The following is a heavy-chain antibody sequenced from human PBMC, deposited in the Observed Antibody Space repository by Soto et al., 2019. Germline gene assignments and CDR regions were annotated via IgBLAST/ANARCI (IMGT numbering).Heavy chain of an antibody. CDR1: GGSFSCYY. CDR3: ARDLGTYYYAMDV. V-gene: IGHV4-34*01. D-gene: IGHD3-16*01. CDR2: INHSEST. Sequence: PSETLSLTCAVYGGSFSCYYWSWIRQPPGKGLEWIGEINHSESTKYNPSLKSRVTISGDTSKNQFSLKLTSVTAADTAVYYCARDLGTYYYAMDVWGQGTTVTVSS. J-gene: IGHJ6*02.